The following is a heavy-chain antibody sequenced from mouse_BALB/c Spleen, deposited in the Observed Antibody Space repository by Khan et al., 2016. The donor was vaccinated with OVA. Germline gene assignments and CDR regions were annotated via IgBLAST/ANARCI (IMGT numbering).Heavy chain of an antibody. CDR2: INPSTGYN. V-gene: IGHV1-7*01. CDR3: ARRGLRWDFYY. CDR1: GYTFINYW. D-gene: IGHD1-1*01. J-gene: IGHJ2*01. Sequence: QVQLQQSGAELAKPGASVKMSCKASGYTFINYWILWVKQRPGQGLEWIGYINPSTGYNEYNQNFKDKATLNADKSYSTAYMQRSSLTSVDSSFYYCARRGLRWDFYYWGQGTTLTVSA.